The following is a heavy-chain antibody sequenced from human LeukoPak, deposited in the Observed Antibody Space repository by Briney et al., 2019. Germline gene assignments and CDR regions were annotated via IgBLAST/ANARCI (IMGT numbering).Heavy chain of an antibody. V-gene: IGHV3-21*01. CDR2: ISSSSSYI. J-gene: IGHJ4*02. D-gene: IGHD6-19*01. CDR3: ARDPSTIAVAGTYVY. CDR1: GFTFSSYS. Sequence: GGSLRLSCAASGFTFSSYSMNWVRQAPGKGLEWVSSISSSSSYIYYADSVKGRFTVSRDNAKNSLYLQMNSLRAEDTAVYYCARDPSTIAVAGTYVYWGQGTLVTVSS.